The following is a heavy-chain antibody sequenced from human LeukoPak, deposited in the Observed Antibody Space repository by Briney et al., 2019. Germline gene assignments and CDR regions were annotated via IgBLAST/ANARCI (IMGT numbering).Heavy chain of an antibody. D-gene: IGHD6-13*01. Sequence: GGSLRLSCAASGFTFSGSGLHWVRQAPGKGLEWVAVISYDGSNKYYADSVKGRFTISRDNSKNTLYLQMNSLRGEDTALYYCVKDRDLAAAGPGYFDYWGQGTLVTVSS. CDR3: VKDRDLAAAGPGYFDY. V-gene: IGHV3-30*18. CDR1: GFTFSGSG. CDR2: ISYDGSNK. J-gene: IGHJ4*02.